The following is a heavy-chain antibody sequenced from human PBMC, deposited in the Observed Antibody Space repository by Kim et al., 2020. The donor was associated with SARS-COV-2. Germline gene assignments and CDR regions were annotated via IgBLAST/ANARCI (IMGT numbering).Heavy chain of an antibody. J-gene: IGHJ4*02. CDR3: AKRSRCWLVYYFDY. V-gene: IGHV3-23*01. Sequence: GGSLRLSCAAAGFTFISYAMICFLQAPGKGLVGVSAISGNGGSTYYPNSVKSRCTITRGNTNNTLDLQMNNLIAEDTTGLYYAKRSRCWLVYYFDYWVQG. CDR2: ISGNGGST. D-gene: IGHD6-13*01. CDR1: GFTFISYA.